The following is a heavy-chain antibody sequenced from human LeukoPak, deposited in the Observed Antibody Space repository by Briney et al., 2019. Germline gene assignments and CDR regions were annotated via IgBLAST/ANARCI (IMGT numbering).Heavy chain of an antibody. CDR3: ARQAAGYYFDY. J-gene: IGHJ4*02. CDR2: ISSSSSYI. Sequence: PGGSLRLSCAASGFTFSSYSMNWVRQAPGKGLEWVSSISSSSSYIYYADSVKGRFTISRDNSKNTLYLQMNSLRAEDTAVYYCARQAAGYYFDYWGQGTLVTVSS. D-gene: IGHD6-19*01. V-gene: IGHV3-21*01. CDR1: GFTFSSYS.